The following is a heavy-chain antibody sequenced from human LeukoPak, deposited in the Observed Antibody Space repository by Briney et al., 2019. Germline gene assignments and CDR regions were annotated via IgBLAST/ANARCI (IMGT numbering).Heavy chain of an antibody. V-gene: IGHV3-7*01. CDR3: ARDSREGYSYGSYFDY. D-gene: IGHD5-18*01. CDR1: GFTFSSFW. CDR2: IKQDENEF. J-gene: IGHJ4*02. Sequence: GGSLRLSCAASGFTFSSFWMTWVRQAPGKGLEWLAYIKQDENEFSYGASVKGRFTISRDNSKNTLYLLMNSLRAEDTAVYYCARDSREGYSYGSYFDYWGQGTLVTVSS.